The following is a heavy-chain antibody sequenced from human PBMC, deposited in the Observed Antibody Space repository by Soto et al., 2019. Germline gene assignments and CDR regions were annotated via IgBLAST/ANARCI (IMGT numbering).Heavy chain of an antibody. CDR3: ASVKLELQPY. CDR1: GGSISSSSYY. CDR2: IYYSGST. D-gene: IGHD1-7*01. J-gene: IGHJ4*02. V-gene: IGHV4-39*01. Sequence: SETLSLTCTVSGGSISSSSYYWGWIRQPPGKGLEWIGSIYYSGSTYYNPSLKSRVTISVDTSKNQFSLKLSSVTAADTAVYYCASVKLELQPYWGQGTLVTSPQ.